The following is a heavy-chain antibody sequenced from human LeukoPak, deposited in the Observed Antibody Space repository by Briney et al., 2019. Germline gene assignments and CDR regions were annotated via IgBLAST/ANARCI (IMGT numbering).Heavy chain of an antibody. V-gene: IGHV3-13*01. D-gene: IGHD6-13*01. CDR3: ARGGYGSSWYVWDY. CDR2: IAIAGDT. J-gene: IGHJ4*02. CDR1: GFAFGSHD. Sequence: GGSLRLSCAASGFAFGSHDMHWVRQVTGKGLEWVSAIAIAGDTYYAGSVKGRFTISRENAKNSLYLQMNSLRAEDTAVYYCARGGYGSSWYVWDYWGQGTLVTVSS.